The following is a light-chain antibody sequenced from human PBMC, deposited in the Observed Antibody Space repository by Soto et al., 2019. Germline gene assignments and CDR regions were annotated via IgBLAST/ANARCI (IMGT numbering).Light chain of an antibody. CDR2: KAS. CDR3: QQYNSLWT. CDR1: QSISSW. Sequence: DIPMTQSPSTLSASVEDRVTITCRASQSISSWLAWYQQKPGKAPKLLIYKASSLESGVPSRFSGSGSGTEFTLTISCRQPDDFATYYCQQYNSLWTFGQGTKVEIK. V-gene: IGKV1-5*03. J-gene: IGKJ1*01.